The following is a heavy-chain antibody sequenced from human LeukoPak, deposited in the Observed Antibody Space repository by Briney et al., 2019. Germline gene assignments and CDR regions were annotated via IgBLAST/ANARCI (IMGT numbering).Heavy chain of an antibody. CDR3: ARRLAAAGTEGPWFDP. D-gene: IGHD6-13*01. Sequence: SETLSLTCTVSGGSISSGGYYWSWIRQHPGKGLEWIGYIYYSGSTYYNPSLKSRVTISVDTSKNQFSLKLSSVTAADTAVYYCARRLAAAGTEGPWFDPWGQGTLVTVSS. J-gene: IGHJ5*02. CDR2: IYYSGST. CDR1: GGSISSGGYY. V-gene: IGHV4-31*03.